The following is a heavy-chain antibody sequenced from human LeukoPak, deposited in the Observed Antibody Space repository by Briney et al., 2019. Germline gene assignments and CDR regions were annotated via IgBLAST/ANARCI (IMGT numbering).Heavy chain of an antibody. Sequence: GGSLRLSCEASGFTFDDYGMSWVRQAPGKGPEWVSGINWNGGSTGYADSVKGRFTISRDNAKNSVYLRINSLRAEDTALYYCARDWKYCSGGSCYLPDYWGQGTLVTVSS. CDR2: INWNGGST. CDR3: ARDWKYCSGGSCYLPDY. CDR1: GFTFDDYG. J-gene: IGHJ4*02. V-gene: IGHV3-20*04. D-gene: IGHD2-15*01.